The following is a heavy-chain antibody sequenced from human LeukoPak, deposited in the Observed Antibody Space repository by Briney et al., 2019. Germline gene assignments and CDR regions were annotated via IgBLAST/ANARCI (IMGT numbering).Heavy chain of an antibody. CDR2: IYYSGST. V-gene: IGHV4-39*01. CDR3: ATLDLGYYHSSGLYYYYGMDV. CDR1: GGSSSSSSYS. J-gene: IGHJ6*02. Sequence: PSETLSLTCTVSGGSSSSSSYSWGWSRQPPGKGLGWIGSIYYSGSTYYNPSLKTRFTISVDTSKTQFSLKLSSVTAADTAVYYCATLDLGYYHSSGLYYYYGMDVWGHGTTVTVSS. D-gene: IGHD3-22*01.